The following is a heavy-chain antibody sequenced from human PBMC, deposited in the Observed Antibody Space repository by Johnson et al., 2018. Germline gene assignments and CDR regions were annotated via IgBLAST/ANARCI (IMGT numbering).Heavy chain of an antibody. V-gene: IGHV3-15*07. CDR3: TTDGRGGTSSFDY. J-gene: IGHJ4*02. Sequence: VQLVESGGGLVEPGGSLRLSCAASGFNFIKTWMNWVRRTPGKGLEWVGRIKSKSDGETTDYAAPVKGRFTMARDESKNTMYMEMNSLITEDTAIYYCTTDGRGGTSSFDYLGQGTLVTV. CDR1: GFNFIKTW. D-gene: IGHD2-2*01. CDR2: IKSKSDGETT.